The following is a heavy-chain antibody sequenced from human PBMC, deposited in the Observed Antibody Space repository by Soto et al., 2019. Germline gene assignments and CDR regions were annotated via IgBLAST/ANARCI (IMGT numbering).Heavy chain of an antibody. CDR1: GFTFNSLS. D-gene: IGHD2-8*01. J-gene: IGHJ4*02. CDR3: AREPYGASQYFGY. V-gene: IGHV3-30*04. Sequence: GGSLRLSCTGSGFTFNSLSLHWVRQGPDKGLEWVAVVSFDGRVTYYADSVKGRFTVSRDNSRNTIYLQANRLRAEDTAVYYRAREPYGASQYFGYWGQGTLVTVSS. CDR2: VSFDGRVT.